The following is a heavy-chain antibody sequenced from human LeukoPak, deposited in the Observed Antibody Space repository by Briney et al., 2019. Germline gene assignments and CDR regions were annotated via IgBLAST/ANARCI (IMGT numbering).Heavy chain of an antibody. CDR3: TTALYSSGWYY. J-gene: IGHJ4*02. V-gene: IGHV3-30*02. D-gene: IGHD6-19*01. CDR1: GFTFTNSG. CDR2: IQYDGSTI. Sequence: GGSLRLSCAASGFTFTNSGMHWVRQAPGKGLEWVAFIQYDGSTIFYADSVEGRFTISRDNSKNTLYLQMNSLKTEDTAVYYCTTALYSSGWYYWGQGTLVTVSS.